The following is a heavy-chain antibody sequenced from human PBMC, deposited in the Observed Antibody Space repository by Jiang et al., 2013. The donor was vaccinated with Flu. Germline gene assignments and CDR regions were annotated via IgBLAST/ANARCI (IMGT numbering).Heavy chain of an antibody. CDR1: GFTFSSYA. CDR3: VKDPFQGWVTGIFDY. CDR2: ISSNGGST. D-gene: IGHD2-21*02. J-gene: IGHJ4*02. V-gene: IGHV3-64D*06. Sequence: GLVQPGGSLRLSCSASGFTFSSYAMHWVRQAPGKGLEYVSAISSNGGSTYYADSVKGRFTISRDNSKNTLYLQMSSLRAEDTAVYYCVKDPFQGWVTGIFDYWGQGTLVTVSS.